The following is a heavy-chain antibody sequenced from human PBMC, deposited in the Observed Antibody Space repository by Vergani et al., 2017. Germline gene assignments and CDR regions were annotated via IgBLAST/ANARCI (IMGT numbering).Heavy chain of an antibody. V-gene: IGHV6-1*01. Sequence: QVQLQQSGPGLVKPSQTLSLTCAISGDSVSSNSAAWNWIRQSPSRGLEWLGRTYYRSKWYNDYAVSVKSRITINPDTSKNQFSLKLSSVTAADTAVYYCARLDFRGRWLQPKGVDWGQGTLVTVSS. D-gene: IGHD5-24*01. CDR2: TYYRSKWYN. CDR1: GDSVSSNSAA. J-gene: IGHJ4*02. CDR3: ARLDFRGRWLQPKGVD.